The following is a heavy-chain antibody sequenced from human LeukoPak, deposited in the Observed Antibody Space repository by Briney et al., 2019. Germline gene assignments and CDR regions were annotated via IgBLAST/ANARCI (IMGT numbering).Heavy chain of an antibody. CDR1: GYTFTGYY. D-gene: IGHD5-18*01. Sequence: ASVTVSCKASGYTFTGYYMHWVRQAPGQGLEWMGWINPNSGGTNYAQKFQGRVTMTRDTSISTAYMELSRLRSDDTAVYYCARAWSWIQLWQGGDWFDPWGQGTLVTVSS. CDR2: INPNSGGT. V-gene: IGHV1-2*02. CDR3: ARAWSWIQLWQGGDWFDP. J-gene: IGHJ5*02.